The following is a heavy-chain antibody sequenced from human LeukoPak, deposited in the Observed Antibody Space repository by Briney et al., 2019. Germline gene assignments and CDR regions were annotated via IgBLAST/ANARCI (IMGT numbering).Heavy chain of an antibody. CDR1: KFAFSSYA. V-gene: IGHV3-23*01. CDR3: AKDLEYYFDY. Sequence: GGSLRLSCAASKFAFSSYAMSWVRQAPGKGLEWVSAISGSGGSTYYADSVKGRFTISRDNSKNTLYLQMNSLRAEDTAVYYCAKDLEYYFDYWGQGTLVTVSS. CDR2: ISGSGGST. J-gene: IGHJ4*02.